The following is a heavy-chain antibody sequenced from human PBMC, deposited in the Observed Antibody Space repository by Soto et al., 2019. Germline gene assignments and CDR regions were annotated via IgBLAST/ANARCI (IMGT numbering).Heavy chain of an antibody. CDR3: AKVGLDWLSNYFDY. CDR2: ISGSGGST. J-gene: IGHJ4*02. Sequence: AGSLRLSCAASGFTFSSYVMSWVFQAKGKGLEWVSAISGSGGSTYYADSVKGRFTISRDNSKDTLYLQMNSLRAEDTAVYYCAKVGLDWLSNYFDYWGQGTLVTVSS. CDR1: GFTFSSYV. V-gene: IGHV3-23*01. D-gene: IGHD3-3*01.